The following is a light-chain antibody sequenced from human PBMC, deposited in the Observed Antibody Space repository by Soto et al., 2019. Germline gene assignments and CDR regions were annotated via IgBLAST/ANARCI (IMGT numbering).Light chain of an antibody. CDR3: QHYNSYSEA. J-gene: IGKJ1*01. V-gene: IGKV3-15*01. CDR1: QSVSSK. CDR2: DAS. Sequence: EIVMTQSPATVSVSPGERATLSCRASQSVSSKLAWYQQKPGQPPRLLIFDASARATGVPDRFSGRGSGTEFTLAISSLQPDDFATYYCQHYNSYSEAFGQGTKVDIK.